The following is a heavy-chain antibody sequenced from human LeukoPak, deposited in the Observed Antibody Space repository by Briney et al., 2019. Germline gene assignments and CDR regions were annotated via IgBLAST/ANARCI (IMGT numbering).Heavy chain of an antibody. CDR1: GYSFTSHW. Sequence: GESLKTSFKGPGYSFTSHWIGWVRQMPGKGLEWMGIIYPGDFDTRYSPSFQGQVTISADKSISTAYLQWSSLKASDTAMYYCESVSTPSAYDLFYYWGDERLVTVSS. J-gene: IGHJ4*01. CDR2: IYPGDFDT. V-gene: IGHV5-51*01. CDR3: ESVSTPSAYDLFYY. D-gene: IGHD5-12*01.